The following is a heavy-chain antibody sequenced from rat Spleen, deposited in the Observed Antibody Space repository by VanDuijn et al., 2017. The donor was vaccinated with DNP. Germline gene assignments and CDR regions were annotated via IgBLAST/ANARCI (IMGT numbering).Heavy chain of an antibody. CDR2: INSAGST. D-gene: IGHD1-2*01. CDR3: ARSDYYSSYGVMDA. Sequence: EMQLQESGPGLVRPSQSLSLTCSVTGYSITSGYGWTWIRKFPGNKLEWMGYINSAGSTNYNPSLKSPISITRDTSKNQFFLQVNSVTTEDTATYYCARSDYYSSYGVMDAWGQGASVTVSS. J-gene: IGHJ4*01. CDR1: GYSITSGYG. V-gene: IGHV3-3*01.